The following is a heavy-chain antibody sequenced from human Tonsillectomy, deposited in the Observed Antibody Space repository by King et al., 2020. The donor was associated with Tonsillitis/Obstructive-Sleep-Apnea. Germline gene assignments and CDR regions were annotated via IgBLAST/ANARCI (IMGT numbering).Heavy chain of an antibody. J-gene: IGHJ6*04. CDR2: INESGST. CDR3: ARGARGCVDPGGKMDV. CDR1: GGSFNGYF. Sequence: VQLQQWGSGLLKPSETLSLTCAVYGGSFNGYFWTWIRQSPGKGLQWIGEINESGSTTYNPSLTSRVTLSLDTSRKQISLKMTSVTVADATMYFCARGARGCVDPGGKMDVWGKGTTVTVSS. D-gene: IGHD3-16*01. V-gene: IGHV4-34*01.